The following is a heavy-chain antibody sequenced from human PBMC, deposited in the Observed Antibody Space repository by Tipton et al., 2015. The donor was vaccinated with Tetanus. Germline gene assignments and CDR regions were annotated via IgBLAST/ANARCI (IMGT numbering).Heavy chain of an antibody. J-gene: IGHJ5*02. D-gene: IGHD1-7*01. Sequence: SLRLSCAASGFTFNSYAMSWVRQAPGKGLEWVSSISAGGASTYYADSVRGRFTFSRDNSRNTLYLQMNSLRAEDTAMYYCAKGGWNYWFGPWGQGTLVTVSS. CDR3: AKGGWNYWFGP. CDR1: GFTFNSYA. V-gene: IGHV3-23*01. CDR2: ISAGGAST.